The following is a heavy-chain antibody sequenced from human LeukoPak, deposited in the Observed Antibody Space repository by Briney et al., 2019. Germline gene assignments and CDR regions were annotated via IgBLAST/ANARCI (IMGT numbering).Heavy chain of an antibody. CDR2: IRSKAYGGTT. J-gene: IGHJ4*02. V-gene: IGHV3-49*04. D-gene: IGHD3-9*01. Sequence: GGSLRLSCTASGFTFGDYAMSWVRQAPGKGLEWVGFIRSKAYGGTTEYAASVKGRFTISRDDSKSIAYLQMNSLKTEGTAVYYCTREDILTGYSPFDCWGQGTLVTVSS. CDR3: TREDILTGYSPFDC. CDR1: GFTFGDYA.